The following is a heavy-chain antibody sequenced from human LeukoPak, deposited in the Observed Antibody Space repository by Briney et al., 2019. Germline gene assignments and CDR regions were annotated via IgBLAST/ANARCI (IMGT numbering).Heavy chain of an antibody. D-gene: IGHD5-12*01. CDR2: IYYSGST. CDR3: ASYSGYATYYFDY. J-gene: IGHJ4*02. CDR1: GGSISSYY. V-gene: IGHV4-59*01. Sequence: SETLSLTCTVSGGSISSYYWSWIRQPPGKGLEWVGYIYYSGSTNYNPSLKSRVTISVDTSKNQFSLKLSSVTAADTAVYYCASYSGYATYYFDYWGQGTLVTVSS.